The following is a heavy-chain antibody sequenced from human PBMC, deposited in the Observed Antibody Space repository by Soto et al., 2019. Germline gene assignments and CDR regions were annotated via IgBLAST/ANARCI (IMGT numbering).Heavy chain of an antibody. J-gene: IGHJ6*03. Sequence: ASVKVSCKASGYTFTSYGISWVRQAPGQGLEWMGWISAYNGNTNYAQKLQGRVTMTTDTSTSTAYMELRSLRSDDTAVYYCARDAAFFGQPYYYYMDVWGKGTTVTVSS. V-gene: IGHV1-18*01. CDR2: ISAYNGNT. D-gene: IGHD3-3*01. CDR3: ARDAAFFGQPYYYYMDV. CDR1: GYTFTSYG.